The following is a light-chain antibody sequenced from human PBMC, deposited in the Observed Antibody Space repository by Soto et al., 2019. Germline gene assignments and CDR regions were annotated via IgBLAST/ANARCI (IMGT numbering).Light chain of an antibody. J-gene: IGKJ1*01. V-gene: IGKV1-39*01. CDR2: AAS. Sequence: DIHLTQSPSLLSASVGDRVTITCRASQGISSYLNWYEQKPGKAPKLLIYAASSLQSGVPSRFSGSGSGTHFILTISSLQPEDFATYYCQQSYSTPRTFGQGTKVDI. CDR3: QQSYSTPRT. CDR1: QGISSY.